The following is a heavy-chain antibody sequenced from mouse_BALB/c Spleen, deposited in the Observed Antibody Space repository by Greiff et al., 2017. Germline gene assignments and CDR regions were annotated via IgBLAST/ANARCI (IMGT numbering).Heavy chain of an antibody. D-gene: IGHD2-4*01. CDR3: ARWDDYDGDYYAMDY. CDR2: IDPANGNT. CDR1: GFNIKDTY. J-gene: IGHJ4*01. V-gene: IGHV14-3*02. Sequence: DVKLQESGAELVKPGASVKLSCTASGFNIKDTYMHWVKQRPEQGLEWIGRIDPANGNTKYDPKFQGKATITADTSSNTAYLQLSSLTSEDTAVYYCARWDDYDGDYYAMDYWGQGTSVTVSS.